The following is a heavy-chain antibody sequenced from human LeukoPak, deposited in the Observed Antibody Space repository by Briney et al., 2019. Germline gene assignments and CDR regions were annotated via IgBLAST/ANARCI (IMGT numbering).Heavy chain of an antibody. CDR2: ISYDGSNK. V-gene: IGHV3-30*04. J-gene: IGHJ3*02. CDR3: AKGYIVVVPAADNDAFDI. CDR1: GFTFSSYA. Sequence: GGSLRLSCAASGFTFSSYAMHWVRQAPGKGLEWVAVISYDGSNKYYADSVKGRFTISRDNSKNTLYLQMNSLRAEDTALYYCAKGYIVVVPAADNDAFDIWGQGTMVTVSS. D-gene: IGHD2-2*01.